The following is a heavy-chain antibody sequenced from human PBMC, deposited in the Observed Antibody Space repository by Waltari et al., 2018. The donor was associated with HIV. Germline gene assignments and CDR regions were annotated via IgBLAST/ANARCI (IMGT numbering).Heavy chain of an antibody. CDR2: ISPSNGNT. V-gene: IGHV1-18*01. D-gene: IGHD3-16*01. CDR1: GYTFLNFG. Sequence: QPQLVQSGPEVKEPGASVKVSCKASGYTFLNFGVSWVRQAPGQGLEWMGYISPSNGNTVYEQNVQGRVLLTTDSSTNTAYMDLTSLTSDDTAVYYCVASGGSRRVFDVWGQGTLVTVSS. J-gene: IGHJ3*01. CDR3: VASGGSRRVFDV.